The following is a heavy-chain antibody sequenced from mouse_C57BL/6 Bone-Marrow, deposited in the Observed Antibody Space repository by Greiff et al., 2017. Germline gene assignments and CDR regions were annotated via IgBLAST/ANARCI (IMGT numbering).Heavy chain of an antibody. Sequence: VQLQQSGPELVRPGTSVKMSCKASGYTFTNSWMGWAKQRPGSGLEWIGDIYPGGGNTNYNEKFKGKATLTADKSSSTAYMQFSSLTSEDSAISYYSGGDYYGSSFAYWGRGNLVTVSA. CDR2: IYPGGGNT. CDR3: SGGDYYGSSFAY. V-gene: IGHV1-63*01. D-gene: IGHD1-1*01. J-gene: IGHJ3*01. CDR1: GYTFTNSW.